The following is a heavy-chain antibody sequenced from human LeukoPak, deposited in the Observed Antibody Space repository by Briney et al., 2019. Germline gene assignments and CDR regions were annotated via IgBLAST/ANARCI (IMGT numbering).Heavy chain of an antibody. CDR3: ARGTPFGAY. CDR1: GFTFSDHW. Sequence: EGSLRLSCAASGFTFSDHWMHWVRQAPGKGLEWVANIHQHGGEKYYVDSVKGRFTISRDNTRNSLYLQMNTLRAEDTAVYYCARGTPFGAYWGQGTLVTVSS. V-gene: IGHV3-7*03. J-gene: IGHJ4*02. CDR2: IHQHGGEK. D-gene: IGHD3-3*01.